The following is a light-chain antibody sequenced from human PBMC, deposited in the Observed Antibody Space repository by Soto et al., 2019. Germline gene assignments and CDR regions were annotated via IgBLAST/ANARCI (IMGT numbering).Light chain of an antibody. Sequence: DIHITRCPSPLSGSVGDRVTITGRASQTISSWLAWYQQKPGKAPKLLIYKASSLESGVPSRFSGSGSGTEFTLTLSSLQPEDFATHFCQQYNSYFLAFGGGTKVDI. CDR1: QTISSW. V-gene: IGKV1-5*03. CDR2: KAS. J-gene: IGKJ4*01. CDR3: QQYNSYFLA.